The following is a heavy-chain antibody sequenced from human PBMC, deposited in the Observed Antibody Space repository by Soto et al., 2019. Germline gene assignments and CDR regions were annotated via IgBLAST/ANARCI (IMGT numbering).Heavy chain of an antibody. D-gene: IGHD5-12*01. Sequence: SVKVSCKASGGTFSSYAISWVRQAPGQGLEWMGGIIPIFGTANYAQKFQGRVAITADESTSTAYMELSSLRSEDTAVYYCARGDLRDGYTMIGLVDYWGQGTLVTVSS. CDR1: GGTFSSYA. CDR2: IIPIFGTA. J-gene: IGHJ4*02. CDR3: ARGDLRDGYTMIGLVDY. V-gene: IGHV1-69*13.